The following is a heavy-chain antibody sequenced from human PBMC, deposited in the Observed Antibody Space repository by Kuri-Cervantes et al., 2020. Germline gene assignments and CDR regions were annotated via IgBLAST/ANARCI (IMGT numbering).Heavy chain of an antibody. V-gene: IGHV1-69*13. CDR3: ARELGSSGWYFA. Sequence: SVKVSCKASGYTFTGYYMHWVRQAPGQGLEWMGGIIPIFGTADYAQKFQGRVTITADESTSTAYMELSSLRSEDTAVYYCARELGSSGWYFAWGQGTLVTVSS. CDR2: IIPIFGTA. J-gene: IGHJ5*02. CDR1: GYTFTGYY. D-gene: IGHD6-19*01.